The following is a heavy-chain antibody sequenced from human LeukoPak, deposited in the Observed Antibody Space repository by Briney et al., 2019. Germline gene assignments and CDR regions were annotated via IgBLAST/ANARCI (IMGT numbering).Heavy chain of an antibody. Sequence: GGSLRLCCAASGFTFSSYAMQWVRQAPGKGLKWVAVISYDGSNKYYADSVKGRFTISRDNSKNTLYLQMNSLRAEDTAVYYCARDLLHPFDYWGQGTLVTVSS. CDR2: ISYDGSNK. CDR3: ARDLLHPFDY. D-gene: IGHD1-26*01. J-gene: IGHJ4*02. V-gene: IGHV3-30*14. CDR1: GFTFSSYA.